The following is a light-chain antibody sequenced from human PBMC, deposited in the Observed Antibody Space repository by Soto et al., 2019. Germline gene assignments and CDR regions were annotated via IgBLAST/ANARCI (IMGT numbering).Light chain of an antibody. CDR3: QTWGTGIQV. V-gene: IGLV4-69*01. CDR1: SGHSSYA. CDR2: LNSDGSH. Sequence: QPVLTQSPSASASLGASVKLTCTLSSGHSSYAIAWHQQQPEKGPRYLMKLNSDGSHSKGDGIPDRFSGSSSGAERYLTLSSLQSEDEADYYCQTWGTGIQVFGGGTKVTVL. J-gene: IGLJ3*02.